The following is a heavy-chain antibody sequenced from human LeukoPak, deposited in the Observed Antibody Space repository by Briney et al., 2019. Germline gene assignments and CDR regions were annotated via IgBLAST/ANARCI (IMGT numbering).Heavy chain of an antibody. D-gene: IGHD6-13*01. CDR3: ARTGYSSSWYTFDY. Sequence: PSETLSLTCAVYGGSFSGYYWSWIRQPPGKGLEWIGEINHSGGTNYNPSLKSRVTISVDTSKNQFSLKLSSVTAADTAVYYCARTGYSSSWYTFDYWGQGTLVTVSS. CDR2: INHSGGT. V-gene: IGHV4-34*01. J-gene: IGHJ4*02. CDR1: GGSFSGYY.